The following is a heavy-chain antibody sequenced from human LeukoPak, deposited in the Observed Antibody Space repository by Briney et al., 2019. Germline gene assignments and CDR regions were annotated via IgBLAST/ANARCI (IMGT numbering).Heavy chain of an antibody. CDR3: AKSPIAAAGHNWFDP. Sequence: GGSLRLSCAASGFTFDDYAMHWVRQAPGKGLEWVSGIRWNSGSIGYADSVKGRFTTSKDNAKNSLYLQMNSLRAEDMALYYCAKSPIAAAGHNWFDPWGQGTLVTVSS. CDR2: IRWNSGSI. V-gene: IGHV3-9*03. CDR1: GFTFDDYA. D-gene: IGHD6-13*01. J-gene: IGHJ5*02.